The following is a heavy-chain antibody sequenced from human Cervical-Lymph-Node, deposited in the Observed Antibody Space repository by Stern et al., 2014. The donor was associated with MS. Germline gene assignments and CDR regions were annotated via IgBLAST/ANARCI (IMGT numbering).Heavy chain of an antibody. V-gene: IGHV1-8*01. CDR1: GYTFTSYD. D-gene: IGHD5-12*01. CDR3: ARGMDIVATEIDY. J-gene: IGHJ4*02. Sequence: VQLVESGAEVKKPGASVKVSCTASGYTFTSYDINWVRQATGQGLEWMGWMNTNSGNTGYAQKFQGRVTMTRNTSISTAYMELSSLRSEDTAVYYCARGMDIVATEIDYWGQGTLVTVSS. CDR2: MNTNSGNT.